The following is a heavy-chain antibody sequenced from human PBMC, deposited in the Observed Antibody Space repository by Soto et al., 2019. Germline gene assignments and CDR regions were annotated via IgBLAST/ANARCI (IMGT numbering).Heavy chain of an antibody. CDR1: GFTFSSYS. CDR2: ISSSSSTI. Sequence: PGGSLRLSCAASGFTFSSYSMNWVRQAPGKGLEWVSYISSSSSTIYYADSVKGRFTISRDNAKNSLYLQMNSLRDEDTAVYYCARESSNPYDFWSGYLRWFDPWGQGTLVTVSS. CDR3: ARESSNPYDFWSGYLRWFDP. D-gene: IGHD3-3*01. J-gene: IGHJ5*02. V-gene: IGHV3-48*02.